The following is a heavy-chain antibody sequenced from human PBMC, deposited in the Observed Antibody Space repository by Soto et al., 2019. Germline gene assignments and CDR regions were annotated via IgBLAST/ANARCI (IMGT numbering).Heavy chain of an antibody. CDR1: GFTFSSYS. V-gene: IGHV3-48*02. CDR2: ISSSSSTI. D-gene: IGHD5-12*01. Sequence: EVRLVESGGGLVQPGGSLRLSCAASGFTFSSYSMNWVRQAPGKGLEWVSYISSSSSTIYYADSVKGRSTISRDNAKNTLHRQINRLGDEETAVYYCGGGGRGYSGYYWGQGTLVTVSS. CDR3: GGGGRGYSGYY. J-gene: IGHJ4*02.